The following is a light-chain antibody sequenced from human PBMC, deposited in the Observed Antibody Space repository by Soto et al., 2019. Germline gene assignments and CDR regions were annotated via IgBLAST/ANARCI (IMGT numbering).Light chain of an antibody. CDR3: QSYDNGLSAPG. J-gene: IGLJ2*01. CDR1: SSNIGAGHV. V-gene: IGLV1-40*01. Sequence: QSALTQPPSVSGDPGQRGTISCTGSSSNIGAGHVVHWYQQFPGRAPNLLIYGSSNRPSGVPDRFSGSKSGTSASLAITGLQAEDEADYYCQSYDNGLSAPGFGGGTKLTVL. CDR2: GSS.